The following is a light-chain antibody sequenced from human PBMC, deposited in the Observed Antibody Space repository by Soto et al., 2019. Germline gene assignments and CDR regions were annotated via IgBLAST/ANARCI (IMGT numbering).Light chain of an antibody. Sequence: PGERATLSCRASENVRTFVDWYQQKPVQAPRLLIHGASNRATGIPARFSGSGSGTDFTLTISNLEPEDFAVYYCQQHSHWPPWTFGQGTKVDIK. CDR3: QQHSHWPPWT. J-gene: IGKJ1*01. CDR1: ENVRTF. V-gene: IGKV3-11*01. CDR2: GAS.